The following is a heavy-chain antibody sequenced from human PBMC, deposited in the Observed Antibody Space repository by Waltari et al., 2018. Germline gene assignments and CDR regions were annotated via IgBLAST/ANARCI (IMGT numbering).Heavy chain of an antibody. V-gene: IGHV4-38-2*01. CDR2: IYHSGST. CDR3: ARHRSYRYSDAFDI. J-gene: IGHJ3*02. Sequence: QVQLQESGPGLVKPSATLSLTCAVSGYSLSSGYYWGWIRPPPGKGLEWIGSIYHSGSTYYNPSLKSRVTISVDTSKNQFSLKLSSVTAADTAVYYCARHRSYRYSDAFDIWGQGTMVTVSS. D-gene: IGHD3-16*02. CDR1: GYSLSSGYY.